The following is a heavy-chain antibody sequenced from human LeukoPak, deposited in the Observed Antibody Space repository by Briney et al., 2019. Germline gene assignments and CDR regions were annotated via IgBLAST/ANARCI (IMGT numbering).Heavy chain of an antibody. CDR1: GGSFSGYY. D-gene: IGHD1-26*01. CDR2: INHSGST. CDR3: ARDPIVGATDFDY. V-gene: IGHV4-34*01. J-gene: IGHJ4*02. Sequence: SETLSLTCAVYGGSFSGYYWSWIRQPPGKGLEWIGEINHSGSTNYNPSLKSRVTISVDTSKNQFSLMLSSVTAADTAVYYCARDPIVGATDFDYWGQGTLVTVSS.